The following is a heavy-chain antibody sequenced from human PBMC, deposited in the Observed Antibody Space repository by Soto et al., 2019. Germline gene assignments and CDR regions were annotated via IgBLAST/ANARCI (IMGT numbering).Heavy chain of an antibody. CDR2: ISGSGGST. Sequence: QPGGYLRLSSAASGFTFSSYAMSWVRQAPGKGLEWVSAISGSGGSTYYADSVKGRFTISRDNSKNTLYLQMNSLRAEDTAVYYCARGRRLDSSGLTDDFDIWGQGTMVIVSS. CDR1: GFTFSSYA. CDR3: ARGRRLDSSGLTDDFDI. D-gene: IGHD3-22*01. V-gene: IGHV3-23*01. J-gene: IGHJ3*02.